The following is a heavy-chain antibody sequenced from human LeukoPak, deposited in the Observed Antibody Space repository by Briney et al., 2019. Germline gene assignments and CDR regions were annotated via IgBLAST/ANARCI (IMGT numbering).Heavy chain of an antibody. V-gene: IGHV3-23*01. J-gene: IGHJ4*02. D-gene: IGHD3-22*01. CDR2: VSGSGANT. CDR3: AKERLVRGYYLTEFDY. Sequence: PGGSLRLSCAASGFTFSKHAMSWVRQTPGKGLEWVSHVSGSGANTHFADSVKGRFTISSDNAKNTLYLELDSLTVEDTAIYYCAKERLVRGYYLTEFDYCGQGTLVTVSS. CDR1: GFTFSKHA.